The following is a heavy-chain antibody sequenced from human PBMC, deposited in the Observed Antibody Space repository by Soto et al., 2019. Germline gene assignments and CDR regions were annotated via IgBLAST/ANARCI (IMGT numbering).Heavy chain of an antibody. J-gene: IGHJ4*02. CDR2: IYYSGST. CDR3: ARDGRVGAPPDY. CDR1: GGSISSYY. Sequence: PSETLSLTCTVSGGSISSYYWSWIRQPPGKGLEWIGYIYYSGSTNYNPSLKSRVTIPVDTSKNQFSLKLSSVTAADTAVYYCARDGRVGAPPDYWGQGTLVTSPQ. V-gene: IGHV4-59*01. D-gene: IGHD1-26*01.